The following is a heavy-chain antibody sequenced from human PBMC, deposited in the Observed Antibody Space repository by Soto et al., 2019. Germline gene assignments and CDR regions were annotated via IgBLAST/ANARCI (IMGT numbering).Heavy chain of an antibody. CDR2: IKQDGSEK. V-gene: IGHV3-7*03. J-gene: IGHJ4*02. D-gene: IGHD5-18*01. CDR1: GFTFSRYW. CDR3: ARVSRMYSSVYYFDY. Sequence: GGSLRLSCAASGFTFSRYWMSWVRQAPRKGLEWVANIKQDGSEKYYVDSVKGRFTISRDNAKNSVYLQMNSLRAEDTAVYYCARVSRMYSSVYYFDYWGQGTLVTVSS.